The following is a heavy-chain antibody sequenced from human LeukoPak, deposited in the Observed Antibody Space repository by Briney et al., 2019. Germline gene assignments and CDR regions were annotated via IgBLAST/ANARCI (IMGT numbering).Heavy chain of an antibody. J-gene: IGHJ3*02. CDR3: ARNRLRADAFDI. V-gene: IGHV3-74*01. D-gene: IGHD4-17*01. CDR2: IHSDGKVT. CDR1: GFSFNNYW. Sequence: GGSLGLSCAGSGFSFNNYWMHWVRQAPGKGLVWVSRIHSDGKVTTYADSVKGRFTISKDSARNTLYLQMNTLRVEDTAVYYCARNRLRADAFDIWGQGTMVTVSS.